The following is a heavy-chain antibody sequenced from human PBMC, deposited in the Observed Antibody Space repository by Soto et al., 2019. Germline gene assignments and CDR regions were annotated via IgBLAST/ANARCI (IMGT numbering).Heavy chain of an antibody. V-gene: IGHV3-74*01. D-gene: IGHD3-3*01. Sequence: PGGSLRLSCAASGFTFSSYWMHWVRQAPGKGLVWVSRINSDGSSTSYADSVKGRFTISRDNAKNTLYLQMNSLRAEDTAVYYCARGKRITIFGVVTSYDYWRQGTLVTVSS. CDR1: GFTFSSYW. CDR2: INSDGSST. J-gene: IGHJ4*02. CDR3: ARGKRITIFGVVTSYDY.